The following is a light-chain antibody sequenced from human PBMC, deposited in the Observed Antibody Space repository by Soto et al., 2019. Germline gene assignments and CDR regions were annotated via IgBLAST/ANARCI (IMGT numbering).Light chain of an antibody. CDR1: SSNIGSNT. J-gene: IGLJ1*01. CDR2: SNN. V-gene: IGLV1-44*01. Sequence: QSAVTQPPSASGTPGQRVTISCSGSSSNIGSNTVNWYQQLPGTAPKLLIYSNNQRPSGVPDRFSGSKSGTSASLAISGLQSEDEADYYCAAWDDSLNGLYVFGTGTKVTVL. CDR3: AAWDDSLNGLYV.